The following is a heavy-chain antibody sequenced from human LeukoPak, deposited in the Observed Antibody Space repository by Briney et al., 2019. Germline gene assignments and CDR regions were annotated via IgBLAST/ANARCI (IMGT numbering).Heavy chain of an antibody. V-gene: IGHV1-18*04. CDR3: AREATDSYNSFFDY. CDR1: GYTFTSYY. CDR2: ISAYNGNT. J-gene: IGHJ4*02. D-gene: IGHD5-24*01. Sequence: ASVKVSCKASGYTFTSYYMHWVRQAPGQGLEWMGWISAYNGNTNYAQKLQGRVTMTTDTSTSTAYMELRSLRSDDTAVYYCAREATDSYNSFFDYWGQGTLVTVSS.